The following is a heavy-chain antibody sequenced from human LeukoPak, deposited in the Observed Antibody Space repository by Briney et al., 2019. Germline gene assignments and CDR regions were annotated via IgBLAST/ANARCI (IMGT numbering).Heavy chain of an antibody. CDR1: GFTFSSYA. V-gene: IGHV3-23*01. CDR2: ISGSGGST. Sequence: GGSLRLSCAASGFTFSSYAMSWVRQAPGKGLEWVSAISGSGGSTYYADSVKGRFTISRDNSKNTLYLQMNSLRAGDTAVYYCAKDGLRLGELSRHFYFDYWGQGTLVTVSS. D-gene: IGHD3-16*02. CDR3: AKDGLRLGELSRHFYFDY. J-gene: IGHJ4*02.